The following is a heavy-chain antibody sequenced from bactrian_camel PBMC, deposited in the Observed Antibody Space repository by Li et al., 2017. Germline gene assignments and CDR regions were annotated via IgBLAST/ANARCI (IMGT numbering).Heavy chain of an antibody. Sequence: HVQLAESGGGSVGAGGSLTLSCAASGYTVADNCWAWVRQAPGKDREGVSYLYRDSTYYDDSVSGRFTISQDDAENTIYLQMDSLTPADTATYYCAAEQYSVGRCQPLLLGNKGQGTQVTVS. D-gene: IGHD2*01. CDR2: LYRDST. CDR1: GYTVADNC. J-gene: IGHJ4*01. V-gene: IGHV3S9*01.